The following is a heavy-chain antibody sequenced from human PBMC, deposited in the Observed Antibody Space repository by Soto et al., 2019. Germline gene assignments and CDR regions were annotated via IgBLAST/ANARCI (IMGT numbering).Heavy chain of an antibody. CDR2: INHSGST. D-gene: IGHD7-27*01. CDR1: GGSFSGYY. J-gene: IGHJ4*02. Sequence: QVQLQQWGAGLLKPSETLSLTCAVYGGSFSGYYWNWIRQPPGKGLEWIGEINHSGSTNYNPSLKSRVTLSVDTSTTPFSLKLSAVTAADTAVYYCARGWGRIFDYWGQGTLVTVSS. CDR3: ARGWGRIFDY. V-gene: IGHV4-34*01.